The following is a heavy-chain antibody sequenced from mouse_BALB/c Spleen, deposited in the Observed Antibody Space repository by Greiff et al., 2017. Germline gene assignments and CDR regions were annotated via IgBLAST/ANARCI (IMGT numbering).Heavy chain of an antibody. J-gene: IGHJ3*01. CDR3: ARDASFAY. CDR2: ISSGGSYT. V-gene: IGHV5-9-4*01. CDR1: GFTFSSYA. Sequence: EVQLVESGGGLVKPGGSLKLSCAASGFTFSSYAMSWVRQSPEKRLEWVAEISSGGSYTYYPDTVTGRFTISRDNAKNNLYLQMSSLKSEDTAMYYCARDASFAYWGQGTLVTVSA.